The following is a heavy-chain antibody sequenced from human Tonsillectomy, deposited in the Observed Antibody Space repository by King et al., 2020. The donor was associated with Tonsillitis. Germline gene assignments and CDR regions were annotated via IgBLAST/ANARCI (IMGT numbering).Heavy chain of an antibody. V-gene: IGHV3-33*01. CDR1: GFSFSGYG. CDR3: ARDILAASGGKYFDY. J-gene: IGHJ4*02. CDR2: MRFYGTKE. D-gene: IGHD6-13*01. Sequence: VQLVESGGGVVQPGRSLRLSCAASGFSFSGYGMHWVRQAPGKGLEWVAHMRFYGTKEYFADSVKGRFSISRDNSKNTLSLQMNTLRAEDTAIYYCARDILAASGGKYFDYWGQGTLVTVSS.